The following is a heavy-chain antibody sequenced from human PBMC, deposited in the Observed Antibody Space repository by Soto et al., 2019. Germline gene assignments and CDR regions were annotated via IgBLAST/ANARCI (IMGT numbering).Heavy chain of an antibody. CDR3: ARTIRDAFDI. D-gene: IGHD3-10*01. CDR2: INPSGDRT. Sequence: QVQLVQSGAEVKKPGASVKLSCKASGYNFTSYYLHWVRQAPGQGLEWMGIINPSGDRTTYAQKVQGRVTMTRDTSTRTMYMQLSSLRSEDTAVYYCARTIRDAFDIWGQGTKVTVSS. J-gene: IGHJ3*02. V-gene: IGHV1-46*01. CDR1: GYNFTSYY.